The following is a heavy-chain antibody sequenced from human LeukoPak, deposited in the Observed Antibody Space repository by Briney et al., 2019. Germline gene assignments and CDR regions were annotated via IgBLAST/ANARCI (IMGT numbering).Heavy chain of an antibody. CDR1: GFTFSSYA. Sequence: GGSLRLSCAASGFTFSSYAMHWVRQAPGKGLEWVAVISYDGSNKYYADSVKGRFTISRDNSKNTLYLQMNSLRAEDTAVYYCARAHIAARSRPAGYWGQGTLVTVSS. V-gene: IGHV3-30-3*01. J-gene: IGHJ4*02. D-gene: IGHD6-13*01. CDR2: ISYDGSNK. CDR3: ARAHIAARSRPAGY.